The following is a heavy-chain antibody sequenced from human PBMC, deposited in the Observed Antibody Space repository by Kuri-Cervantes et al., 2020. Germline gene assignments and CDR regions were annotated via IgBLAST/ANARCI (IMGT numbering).Heavy chain of an antibody. CDR3: ATDGGPYGSGSYPRV. J-gene: IGHJ3*01. CDR1: GYTFTSYG. CDR2: FDPEDGET. V-gene: IGHV1-24*01. Sequence: ASVKVSCKASGYTFTSYGISWVRQAPGQGPEWMGGFDPEDGETIYAQKFQGRVTMTEDTSTDTAYMELSSLRSEDTAVYYCATDGGPYGSGSYPRVWGQGTMVTVSS. D-gene: IGHD3-10*01.